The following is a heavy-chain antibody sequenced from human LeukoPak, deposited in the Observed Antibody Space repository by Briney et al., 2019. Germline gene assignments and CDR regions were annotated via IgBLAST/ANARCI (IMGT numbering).Heavy chain of an antibody. CDR1: GFTFSDYY. Sequence: PGGSLRLSCAASGFTFSDYYMSWFREAPGKGLEWVSYIGSGGGPIYYADSVKGRFTISRDNAKSSLYLQMNSLRAEDTALYYCARALQDSSWYYEYWGQGTLVTVSS. V-gene: IGHV3-11*01. CDR2: IGSGGGPI. D-gene: IGHD6-13*01. J-gene: IGHJ4*02. CDR3: ARALQDSSWYYEY.